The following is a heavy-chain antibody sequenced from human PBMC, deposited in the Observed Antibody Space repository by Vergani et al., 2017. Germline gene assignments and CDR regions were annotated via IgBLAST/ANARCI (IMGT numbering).Heavy chain of an antibody. CDR3: ARARSGWSGMDV. J-gene: IGHJ6*02. D-gene: IGHD6-19*01. CDR1: GFTFSSYG. Sequence: QVQLVESGGGVVQPGRSLRLSCAASGFTFSSYGMHWVRQAPGKGLEWVAVISYDGSNKYYADSVKGRFTISGDNSKNTLYLQMNSLRAEDTAVYYCARARSGWSGMDVWGQGTTVTVSS. V-gene: IGHV3-30*03. CDR2: ISYDGSNK.